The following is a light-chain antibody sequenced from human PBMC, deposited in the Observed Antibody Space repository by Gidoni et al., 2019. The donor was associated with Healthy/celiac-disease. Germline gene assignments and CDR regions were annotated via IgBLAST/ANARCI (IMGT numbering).Light chain of an antibody. Sequence: TVSCRASQSVSSYLAWYQQKPGQAPRLLIYDASNSATGIPARFSGSGSGTDFTLTISSLEPEDFAVYYCQQRSNWPPLTFGGGTKVEIK. CDR2: DAS. CDR3: QQRSNWPPLT. CDR1: QSVSSY. J-gene: IGKJ4*01. V-gene: IGKV3-11*01.